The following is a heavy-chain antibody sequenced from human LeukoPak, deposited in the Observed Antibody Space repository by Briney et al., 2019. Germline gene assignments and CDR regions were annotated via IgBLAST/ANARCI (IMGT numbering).Heavy chain of an antibody. D-gene: IGHD6-19*01. CDR1: GDSVSSGSYY. CDR3: ARFSGHSSGWPFDY. CDR2: IYYSGGT. J-gene: IGHJ4*02. Sequence: SETLSLTCTVSGDSVSSGSYYWNWLRQPPGKGLEWIGYIYYSGGTNYNPSLKSRVTISVDTSKNQFSLKLTSVTGADTAVYYCARFSGHSSGWPFDYWGQGTLVTVSS. V-gene: IGHV4-61*01.